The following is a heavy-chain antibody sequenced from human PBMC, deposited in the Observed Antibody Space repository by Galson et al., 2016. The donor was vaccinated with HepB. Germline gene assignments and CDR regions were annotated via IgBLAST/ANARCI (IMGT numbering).Heavy chain of an antibody. Sequence: SLRLSCAASGFSFDDYAMHWVRQTPGKGLEWVSGTNWNSGNIYYADSVKGRFTISRDNAKNSLYLQMNSLRGDETAFYYCAKDLGTAVPGQKNYYYYGMDVWGQGTTVTVSS. CDR3: AKDLGTAVPGQKNYYYYGMDV. V-gene: IGHV3-9*01. J-gene: IGHJ6*02. CDR1: GFSFDDYA. CDR2: TNWNSGNI. D-gene: IGHD1-1*01.